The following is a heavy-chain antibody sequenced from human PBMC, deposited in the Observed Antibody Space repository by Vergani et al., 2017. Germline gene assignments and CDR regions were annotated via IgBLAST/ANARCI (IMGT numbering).Heavy chain of an antibody. CDR2: ISSSSSYI. Sequence: EVQLVESGGGLVKPGGSLRLSCAASEFTFSTYSMNWVRQAPGKGLEWVSSISSSSSYIYYADSVKGRFTIPRDNAKNSLYLQMNSLRAEDTAVYYCARSTVTTYYYSGMDVWGQGTTVTVSS. D-gene: IGHD4-17*01. J-gene: IGHJ6*02. V-gene: IGHV3-21*01. CDR3: ARSTVTTYYYSGMDV. CDR1: EFTFSTYS.